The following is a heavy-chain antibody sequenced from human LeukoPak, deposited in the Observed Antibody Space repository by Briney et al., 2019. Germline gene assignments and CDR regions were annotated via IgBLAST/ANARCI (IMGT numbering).Heavy chain of an antibody. V-gene: IGHV4-38-2*02. J-gene: IGHJ6*03. Sequence: SETLSLTCTVSGYSISSGFYWGWIRQPPGKGLEWIGSIYHSGSTYYNPSLKSRFTISVDTSKNQFSPKLSSVTAADTAVYYCARALEYYYYYYYMDVWGKGTTVTVSS. CDR2: IYHSGST. D-gene: IGHD1-1*01. CDR1: GYSISSGFY. CDR3: ARALEYYYYYYYMDV.